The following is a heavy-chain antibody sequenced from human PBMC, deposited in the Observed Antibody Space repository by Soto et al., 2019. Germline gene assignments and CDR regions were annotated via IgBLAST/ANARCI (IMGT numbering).Heavy chain of an antibody. CDR2: ISSSSSYI. CDR3: AREYVTMVRGVIGEYYYGMDV. J-gene: IGHJ6*02. D-gene: IGHD3-10*01. V-gene: IGHV3-21*01. CDR1: GFTFSSYS. Sequence: EVQLVESGGGLVKPGGSLRLSCAASGFTFSSYSMNWVRQAPGKGLEWVSSISSSSSYIYYADSVKGRFTISRDNAKNSLYPQMNSLRAEDTAVYYCAREYVTMVRGVIGEYYYGMDVWGQGTTVTVSS.